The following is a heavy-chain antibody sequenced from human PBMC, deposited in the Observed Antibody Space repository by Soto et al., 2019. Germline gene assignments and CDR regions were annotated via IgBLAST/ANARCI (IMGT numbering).Heavy chain of an antibody. J-gene: IGHJ6*03. Sequence: QVQLVQSGAEVQKPGDSEKVSCKASRYTFTSYDINWVRQATGQGLEWMGWMNPNSGNTGYAQKFQGRVTMTRNTSISTAYMELSSLRSEDTAVYYCARGIGEYYGDYYYYYMDVWGKGTTVTVSS. V-gene: IGHV1-8*01. CDR3: ARGIGEYYGDYYYYYMDV. CDR2: MNPNSGNT. D-gene: IGHD4-17*01. CDR1: RYTFTSYD.